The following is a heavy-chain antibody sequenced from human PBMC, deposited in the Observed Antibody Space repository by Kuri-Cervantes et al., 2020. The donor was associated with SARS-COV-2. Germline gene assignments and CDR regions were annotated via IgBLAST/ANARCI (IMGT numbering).Heavy chain of an antibody. CDR1: GYSISSGYY. D-gene: IGHD4-23*01. Sequence: SETLSLTCTVSGYSISSGYYWGWIRQPPGKGLERIGYIYYSGSTYYNPSLKSRVTISVDTSKNQFSLKLSSVTAADTAVYYCARPGGFLDVWGKGTTVTVSS. V-gene: IGHV4-38-2*02. CDR3: ARPGGFLDV. J-gene: IGHJ6*04. CDR2: IYYSGST.